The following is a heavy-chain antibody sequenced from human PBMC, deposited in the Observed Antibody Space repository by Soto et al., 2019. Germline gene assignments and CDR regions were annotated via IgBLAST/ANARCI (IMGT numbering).Heavy chain of an antibody. J-gene: IGHJ4*02. Sequence: PGGSLRLSCAASGFTFSDYYMSWIRQAPGKGLECVSYISGSGSAIYYADSVKGRFTISRDNAKNSLYLQMNSLRAEDTAVYFCAILNSYDSSGYYYVVYWGQGTLVTVS. CDR3: AILNSYDSSGYYYVVY. D-gene: IGHD3-22*01. CDR1: GFTFSDYY. V-gene: IGHV3-11*01. CDR2: ISGSGSAI.